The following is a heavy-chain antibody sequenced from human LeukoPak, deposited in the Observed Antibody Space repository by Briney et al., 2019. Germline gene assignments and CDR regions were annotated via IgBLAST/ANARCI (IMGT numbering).Heavy chain of an antibody. V-gene: IGHV3-66*01. CDR1: GFTFSDSA. D-gene: IGHD3-22*01. CDR3: ARGGSYFDISGYYFY. CDR2: IYSGGST. J-gene: IGHJ4*02. Sequence: GGSLKLSCAASGFTFSDSAIHWVRQAPGKGLEWVSIIYSGGSTSYADSVKGRFTISRDNSKNTLYLQMNSLRTEDTAVYYCARGGSYFDISGYYFYWGQGTLVTVSS.